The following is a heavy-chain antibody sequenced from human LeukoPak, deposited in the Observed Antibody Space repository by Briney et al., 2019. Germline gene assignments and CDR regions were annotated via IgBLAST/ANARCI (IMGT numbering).Heavy chain of an antibody. CDR2: INPNSGGT. V-gene: IGHV1-2*02. J-gene: IGHJ5*02. Sequence: GASVKVSCKASGYTFTGYYMHWVRQAPGQGLEWMGWINPNSGGTNYAQKFQGGVTMTRDTSISTAYMELSRLRSDDTAVYYCARDLSYGNWLDPWGQGTLVTVSS. D-gene: IGHD4-17*01. CDR1: GYTFTGYY. CDR3: ARDLSYGNWLDP.